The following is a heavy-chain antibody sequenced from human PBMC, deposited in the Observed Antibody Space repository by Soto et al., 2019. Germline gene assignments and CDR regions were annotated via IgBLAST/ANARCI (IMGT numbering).Heavy chain of an antibody. Sequence: GGSLRLSCAASGFTVSSNYMSWVRQAPGKGLEWVSVIYSGGSTYYADSVKGRFTISRDNSKNTLYLQMNSLRAMDSAVYYCARNADYGDYLSYWSQGTLVTVSS. J-gene: IGHJ4*02. CDR1: GFTVSSNY. V-gene: IGHV3-66*01. D-gene: IGHD3-16*01. CDR2: IYSGGST. CDR3: ARNADYGDYLSY.